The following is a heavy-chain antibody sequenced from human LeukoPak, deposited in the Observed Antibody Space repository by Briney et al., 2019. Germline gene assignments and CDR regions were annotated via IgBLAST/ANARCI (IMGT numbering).Heavy chain of an antibody. CDR2: ISGSGGST. CDR3: AKEGDQAYYYGSGSYLDP. CDR1: GFTFSSYA. D-gene: IGHD3-10*01. V-gene: IGHV3-23*01. J-gene: IGHJ5*02. Sequence: GGSLRLSCAASGFTFSSYAMSWVRQAPGKGLEWVSAISGSGGSTYYADSVKGRFTVSRDNSKNTLYLEMNSLRAEDTAVYYCAKEGDQAYYYGSGSYLDPWGQGTLVTVSS.